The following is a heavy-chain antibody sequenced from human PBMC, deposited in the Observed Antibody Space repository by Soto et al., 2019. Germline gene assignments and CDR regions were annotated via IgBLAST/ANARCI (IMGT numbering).Heavy chain of an antibody. D-gene: IGHD3-3*01. CDR1: GGSISSYY. Sequence: SETLSLTCTVSGGSISSYYWSWIRQPPGKGLEWIGYIYYSGSTNYNPSLKSRVTISVDTSKNQFSLKLSSVTAADTAVYYCARHVSYDFWSGYYPGSEFDPWGQGTLVTVSS. CDR3: ARHVSYDFWSGYYPGSEFDP. CDR2: IYYSGST. V-gene: IGHV4-59*08. J-gene: IGHJ5*02.